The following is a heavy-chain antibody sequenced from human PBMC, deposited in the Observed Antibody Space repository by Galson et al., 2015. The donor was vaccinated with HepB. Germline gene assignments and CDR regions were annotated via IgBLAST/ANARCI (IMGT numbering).Heavy chain of an antibody. CDR2: ITIDGSDR. J-gene: IGHJ2*01. Sequence: SLRLSCAASGLTFSRDGMHWVRQAPGKGLEWVGGITIDGSDRDFADSAQGRCTIARDNSKTTLNLQMNSLRAEDTAVYYCAKDQGGATTGVYWYFDLWGRGPLDTVSS. V-gene: IGHV3-30*18. D-gene: IGHD1-1*01. CDR3: AKDQGGATTGVYWYFDL. CDR1: GLTFSRDG.